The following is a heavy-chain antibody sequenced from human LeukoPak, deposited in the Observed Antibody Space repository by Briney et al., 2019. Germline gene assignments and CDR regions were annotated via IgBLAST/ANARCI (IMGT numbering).Heavy chain of an antibody. CDR2: INSDGSSI. CDR3: AREGRVSGYDFDC. V-gene: IGHV3-74*03. J-gene: IGHJ4*02. CDR1: GFTFNFYA. D-gene: IGHD5-12*01. Sequence: GGSLRLSCAASGFTFNFYAKNWVRQAPGKGLVWVSRINSDGSSITYADSVKGRFTISRDNAKNTLYLQMNSLRVEDTAVYYCAREGRVSGYDFDCWGQGTLVTVSS.